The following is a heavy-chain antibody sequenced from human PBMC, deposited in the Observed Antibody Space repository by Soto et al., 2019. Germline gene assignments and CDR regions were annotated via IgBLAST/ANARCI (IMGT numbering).Heavy chain of an antibody. CDR1: GFSFITYW. V-gene: IGHV3-7*04. J-gene: IGHJ4*02. Sequence: EVQLVESGGGLVQSGGSLRLSCEASGFSFITYWMNWVRQTPGKGLEWLAGIKEDGSEKQDVDYVKGRFTISRDNPKNSLYLQMNSLSGEDTVVYYCVGAISGSFALWGQGPLVIVSS. D-gene: IGHD3-9*01. CDR2: IKEDGSEK. CDR3: VGAISGSFAL.